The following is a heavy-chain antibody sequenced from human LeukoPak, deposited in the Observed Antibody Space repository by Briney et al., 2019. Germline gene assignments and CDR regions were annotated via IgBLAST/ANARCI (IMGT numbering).Heavy chain of an antibody. J-gene: IGHJ3*02. CDR3: ARVKDSSSWYGSRAFDI. Sequence: SETLSLTCTVSGGSITGYYWSWIRQPAGKGLEWIGRIYTTGSTNYNPSLKSRVTISVDTSKNQFSLKLSSVTAADTAVYYCARVKDSSSWYGSRAFDIWGQGTMVTVSS. CDR1: GGSITGYY. CDR2: IYTTGST. D-gene: IGHD6-13*01. V-gene: IGHV4-4*07.